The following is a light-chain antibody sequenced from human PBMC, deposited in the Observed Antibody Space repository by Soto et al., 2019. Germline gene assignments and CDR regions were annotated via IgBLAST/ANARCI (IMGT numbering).Light chain of an antibody. V-gene: IGKV3-20*01. Sequence: ENLLTQSPGTLSLSPGEGGTLSCRASRGVSANYLAWYQQKPGQAPTLLMSGASNRASGVPVRFSGSGSGTDFTLTITRLEPEDFALYYCRQYGGSPITFGLGTRLEIK. CDR3: RQYGGSPIT. CDR1: RGVSANY. J-gene: IGKJ5*01. CDR2: GAS.